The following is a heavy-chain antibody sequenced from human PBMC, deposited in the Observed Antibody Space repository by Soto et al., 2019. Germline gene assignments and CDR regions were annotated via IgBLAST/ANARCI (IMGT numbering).Heavy chain of an antibody. Sequence: SVKVSCKASGGTFSSYAISWVRQAPGQGLEWMVGIIPIFGTANYAQKFQGRVTITADESTSTAYMELSSLRSEDTAVYYCARDKGPAGDYYYGMDVWGQGTTVTVS. CDR1: GGTFSSYA. J-gene: IGHJ6*02. V-gene: IGHV1-69*13. D-gene: IGHD2-2*01. CDR3: ARDKGPAGDYYYGMDV. CDR2: IIPIFGTA.